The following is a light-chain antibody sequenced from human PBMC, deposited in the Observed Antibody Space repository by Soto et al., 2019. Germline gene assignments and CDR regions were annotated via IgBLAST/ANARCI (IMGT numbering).Light chain of an antibody. CDR1: ETIRNDF. CDR3: HQYCYVPYT. J-gene: IGKJ2*01. Sequence: EIVLTQSPGALSLSPGERITLSCRASETIRNDFLAWYQHRPGQAPNVLIYGASSRATGIPDRFSGSGSGTDFSLTISRLEPEDFAVYYCHQYCYVPYTFGQGTKVEIK. V-gene: IGKV3-20*01. CDR2: GAS.